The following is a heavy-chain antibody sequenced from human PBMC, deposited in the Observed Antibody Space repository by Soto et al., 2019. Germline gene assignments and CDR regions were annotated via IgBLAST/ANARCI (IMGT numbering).Heavy chain of an antibody. Sequence: QVQLQQWGAGLLKPSETLSLSCAVYGESFSGYYWSWIRQPPGKGLEWIGEINHSGSTNYNPSLKSRVTIPVDTSKNQFSLKLNSVTAADTAVYYCARPRTTVTTPLGYWGQGNLVTVSS. CDR3: ARPRTTVTTPLGY. V-gene: IGHV4-34*01. CDR2: INHSGST. CDR1: GESFSGYY. D-gene: IGHD4-17*01. J-gene: IGHJ4*02.